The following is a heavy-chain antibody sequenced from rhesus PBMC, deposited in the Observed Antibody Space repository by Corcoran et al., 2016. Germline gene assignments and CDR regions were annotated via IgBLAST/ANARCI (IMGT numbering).Heavy chain of an antibody. Sequence: QVQLQESGPGLVKPSETLSLTCAVSGGSFRRYWWSWIRPPPGKGREWIGELNGNSGSTNNNPSLKSRVTISKAASKNQFSLKLSSVTAADTAVYYCASRPQRVQLPDYWGQGVLVTVSS. J-gene: IGHJ4*01. D-gene: IGHD5-24*01. V-gene: IGHV4-80*01. CDR2: LNGNSGST. CDR3: ASRPQRVQLPDY. CDR1: GGSFRRYW.